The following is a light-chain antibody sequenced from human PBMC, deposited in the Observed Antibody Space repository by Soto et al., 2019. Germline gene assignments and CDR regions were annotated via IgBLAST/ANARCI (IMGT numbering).Light chain of an antibody. CDR2: DAS. CDR3: QQSYSSPPT. CDR1: QNIDSY. Sequence: DIQMTQSPPALSASVGDRVTITCRASQNIDSYLNWYQRKPGKAPELLIHDASSLQSGVPSRFSGSGSGTDFSLSISSLQPEDFAVYYCQQSYSSPPTFGQGTKVDIK. J-gene: IGKJ1*01. V-gene: IGKV1-39*01.